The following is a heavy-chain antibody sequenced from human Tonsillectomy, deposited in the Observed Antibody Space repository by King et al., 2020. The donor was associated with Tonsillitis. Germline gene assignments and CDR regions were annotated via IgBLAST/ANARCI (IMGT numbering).Heavy chain of an antibody. CDR1: AGSISNYY. V-gene: IGHV4-59*01. CDR2: IDYRGTT. D-gene: IGHD3-10*01. CDR3: ARDFGSGTYYSRPLYY. Sequence: QVQLQESGPGLVKPSETLSLTCSVSAGSISNYYWSWVRQSPGKGLEWIGYIDYRGTTKYNPSLGGRVSIAVDPSENQFSLKLRSVIAADTAVYFCARDFGSGTYYSRPLYYWGQGKPVTVSS. J-gene: IGHJ4*02.